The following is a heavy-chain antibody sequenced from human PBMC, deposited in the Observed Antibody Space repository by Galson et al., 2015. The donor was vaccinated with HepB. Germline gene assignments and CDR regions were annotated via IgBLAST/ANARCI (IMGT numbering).Heavy chain of an antibody. CDR3: ARGYYYGSGSYSGYYYYGMDV. CDR2: IIPIFGTA. V-gene: IGHV1-69*13. CDR1: GGTFSVYA. J-gene: IGHJ6*02. Sequence: SVKVSCKASGGTFSVYAISWVRQAPGQGLEWMGGIIPIFGTANYAQKFQGRVTITADESTSIAYMELGSLRSEDTAVYYCARGYYYGSGSYSGYYYYGMDVWGQGTTVTVSS. D-gene: IGHD3-10*01.